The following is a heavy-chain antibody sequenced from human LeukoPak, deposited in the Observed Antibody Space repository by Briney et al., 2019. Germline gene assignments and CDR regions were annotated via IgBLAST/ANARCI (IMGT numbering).Heavy chain of an antibody. J-gene: IGHJ6*03. CDR1: GFTFSSYS. CDR2: ISSSSSYI. V-gene: IGHV3-21*01. CDR3: ARGGIVVVPAAHYYYYYMDV. Sequence: GGSLRLSCAASGFTFSSYSMNWVRQAPGKGLEWVSSISSSSSYIYYADSVKGRFTISRDNAKNSLYLQMNSLRAEDTAVYYCARGGIVVVPAAHYYYYYMDVWGKGTTVTISS. D-gene: IGHD2-2*01.